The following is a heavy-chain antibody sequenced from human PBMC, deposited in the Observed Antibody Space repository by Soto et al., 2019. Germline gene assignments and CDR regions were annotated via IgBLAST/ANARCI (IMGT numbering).Heavy chain of an antibody. CDR2: ISAYNYNT. Sequence: QVQLVQSGAEVKKPGASVKVSCKASGYTFTSYGLSWVRQAPGQGLEWMGRISAYNYNTNYAQKLQGRVTMTTDTSTSTADMALRTLRSDDTAVYFCARVVGALGHWFDPWGQGPLVTVSS. CDR3: ARVVGALGHWFDP. J-gene: IGHJ5*02. V-gene: IGHV1-18*01. CDR1: GYTFTSYG. D-gene: IGHD1-26*01.